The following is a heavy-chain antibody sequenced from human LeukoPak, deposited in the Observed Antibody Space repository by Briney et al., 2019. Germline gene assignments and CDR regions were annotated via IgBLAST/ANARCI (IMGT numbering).Heavy chain of an antibody. CDR3: ARGRAGDYGMDV. CDR1: GFTFSIYG. D-gene: IGHD3-10*01. J-gene: IGHJ6*02. Sequence: GGSLRLSCAASGFTFSIYGMHWVRQAPGQGLEWMGIINPSGGSTSYAQKFQGRVTMTRDTSTSTVYMELSSLRSEDTAVYYCARGRAGDYGMDVWGQGTTVTVSS. V-gene: IGHV1-46*01. CDR2: INPSGGST.